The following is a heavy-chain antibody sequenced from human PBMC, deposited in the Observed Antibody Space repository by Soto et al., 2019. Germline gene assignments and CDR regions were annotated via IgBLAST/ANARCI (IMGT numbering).Heavy chain of an antibody. V-gene: IGHV2-5*02. Sequence: SGPTLVNPTQTLTLTCTFSGFSLSTSGVGVGWIRQPPGKALEWLALIYWDDDKRYSPSLKSRLTITKDTSKKQMNLTMTNMDPVDTATYYCAHNSLVPAANDYYYYYMDVWGKGT. J-gene: IGHJ6*03. CDR2: IYWDDDK. CDR3: AHNSLVPAANDYYYYYMDV. D-gene: IGHD2-2*01. CDR1: GFSLSTSGVG.